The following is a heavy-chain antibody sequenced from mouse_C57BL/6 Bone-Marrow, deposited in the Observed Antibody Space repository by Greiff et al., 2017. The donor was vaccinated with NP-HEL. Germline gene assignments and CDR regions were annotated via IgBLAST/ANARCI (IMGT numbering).Heavy chain of an antibody. J-gene: IGHJ2*01. CDR3: ARYYYGSSSFDY. CDR1: GYTFTSYL. CDR2: IDPNSGGT. Sequence: QVQLQQSGAELVKPGASVKLSCKASGYTFTSYLMHWVKQRPGRGLEWIGRIDPNSGGTKYNEKFKSKVTLTVDKPSSTAYMQLNSLRSEDSAVYYCARYYYGSSSFDYWGQGTTLTVSS. D-gene: IGHD1-1*01. V-gene: IGHV1-72*01.